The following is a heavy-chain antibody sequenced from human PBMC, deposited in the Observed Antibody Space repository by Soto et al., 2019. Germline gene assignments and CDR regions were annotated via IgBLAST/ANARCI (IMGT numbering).Heavy chain of an antibody. V-gene: IGHV4-39*01. J-gene: IGHJ6*02. Sequence: QLQLQESGPGLVKPSETLSLTCTVSGGSISSSSYYWGWIRQPPGKGLEWIGSIYYSGSTYYDPSLKSRVTISVDTSKNQFSLKLSSVTAADTAVYYCARGRLGIAVADYGMDVRGQGTTVTVSS. CDR1: GGSISSSSYY. CDR3: ARGRLGIAVADYGMDV. D-gene: IGHD6-19*01. CDR2: IYYSGST.